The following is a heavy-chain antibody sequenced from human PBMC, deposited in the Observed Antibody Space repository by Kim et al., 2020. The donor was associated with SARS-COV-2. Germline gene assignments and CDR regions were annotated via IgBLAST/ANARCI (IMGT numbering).Heavy chain of an antibody. CDR3: TKHRYCSGRTCKDYFYYNGMDV. D-gene: IGHD2-15*01. V-gene: IGHV5-51*01. CDR1: GYTFREHW. Sequence: GESLKISCKASGYTFREHWIGWVRQMPGQGLEWMGIIYPDDSDVRYSPSFQGQVTISADKSITTAYLQWSSLKASDSAVYYCTKHRYCSGRTCKDYFYYNGMDVWGQGTTVTVSS. CDR2: IYPDDSDV. J-gene: IGHJ6*02.